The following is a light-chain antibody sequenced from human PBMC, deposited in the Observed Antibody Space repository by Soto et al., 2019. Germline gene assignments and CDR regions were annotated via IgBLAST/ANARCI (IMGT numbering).Light chain of an antibody. CDR3: QQRSNWPIT. Sequence: EIVLTQSPATLSVSPGERATLSCRASQSVSSSLAWYQQKRGQAPRLLIYGVSTRATGIPARFSGSGSGTDFTLTISSLEPEDFAVYYCQQRSNWPITFGQGTRLEIK. CDR1: QSVSSS. V-gene: IGKV3-11*01. J-gene: IGKJ5*01. CDR2: GVS.